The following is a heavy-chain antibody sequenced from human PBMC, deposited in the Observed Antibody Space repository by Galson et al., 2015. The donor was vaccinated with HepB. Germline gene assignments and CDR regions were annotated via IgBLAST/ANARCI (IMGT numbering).Heavy chain of an antibody. CDR3: ARVLRESVRYYDSSGYYYPDY. J-gene: IGHJ4*02. D-gene: IGHD3-22*01. V-gene: IGHV1-2*06. Sequence: SVKVSCKASGYTFTGYYMHWVRQAPGQGLEWMGRINPNSGGTNYAQKFQGRVTMTRDTSISTAYMELSRLRSDDTAVYYCARVLRESVRYYDSSGYYYPDYWGQGTLVTVSS. CDR1: GYTFTGYY. CDR2: INPNSGGT.